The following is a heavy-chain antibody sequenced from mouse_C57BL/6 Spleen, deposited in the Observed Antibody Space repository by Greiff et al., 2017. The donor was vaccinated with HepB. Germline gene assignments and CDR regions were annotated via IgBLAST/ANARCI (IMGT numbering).Heavy chain of an antibody. CDR1: GYTFTEYT. Sequence: VKLMESGAELVKPGASVKLSCKASGYTFTEYTIHWVKQRSGQGLEWIGWFYPGSGSIKYNEKFKDKATLTADKSSSTVYMELSRLTSEDSAVYFCARHEDFDGSSYYWYFDVWGTGTTVTVSS. CDR2: FYPGSGSI. V-gene: IGHV1-62-2*01. J-gene: IGHJ1*03. D-gene: IGHD1-1*01. CDR3: ARHEDFDGSSYYWYFDV.